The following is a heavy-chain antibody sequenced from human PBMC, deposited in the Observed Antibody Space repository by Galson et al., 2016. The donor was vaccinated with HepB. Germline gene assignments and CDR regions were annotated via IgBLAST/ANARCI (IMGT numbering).Heavy chain of an antibody. CDR2: GDPEDGKK. Sequence: SVKVSCKVSGLPLRQLSMHWVRQVPGKGLEWLGGGDPEDGKKLYRQTFQGRVSMTEDTSTHTAYMELSGLTSDDTALYYCTTSYSSSWHIYWGQGTQITVSS. D-gene: IGHD6-13*01. V-gene: IGHV1-24*01. CDR3: TTSYSSSWHIY. J-gene: IGHJ4*02. CDR1: GLPLRQLS.